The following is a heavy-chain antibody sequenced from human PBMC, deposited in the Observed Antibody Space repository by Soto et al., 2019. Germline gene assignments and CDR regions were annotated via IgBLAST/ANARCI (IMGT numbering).Heavy chain of an antibody. CDR3: ARQYVSVPTIPMLSYDF. Sequence: VESLTISCEVSGYTFSTYWIAWVLQMPGKGLEWMGLIFPSDSDTRYSPSFQGQVTISVDKSISTAYLQWSSLKASDTAIYYCARQYVSVPTIPMLSYDFWGQGTMVTVSS. CDR2: IFPSDSDT. J-gene: IGHJ4*02. CDR1: GYTFSTYW. V-gene: IGHV5-51*01. D-gene: IGHD5-12*01.